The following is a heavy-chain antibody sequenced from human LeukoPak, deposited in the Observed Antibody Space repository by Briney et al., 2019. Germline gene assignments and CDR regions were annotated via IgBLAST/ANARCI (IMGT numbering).Heavy chain of an antibody. CDR2: ISRSSNYI. V-gene: IGHV3-21*06. CDR1: GSSFSSES. CDR3: ARVACSGDSCYMDY. D-gene: IGHD2-15*01. J-gene: IGHJ4*02. Sequence: GGSLRLSCAASGSSFSSESMNWVRQAPGKGLEWVSSISRSSNYIYYADSMKGRFTISRDNAKNSLYLQINSLRAEDTAVYYCARVACSGDSCYMDYWGQGTLVTVSS.